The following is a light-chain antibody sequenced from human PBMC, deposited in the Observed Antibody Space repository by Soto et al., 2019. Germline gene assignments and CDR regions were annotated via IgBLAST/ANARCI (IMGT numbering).Light chain of an antibody. CDR1: SSDVGRYNY. CDR3: CSFGGTYTGV. Sequence: QYALTQPRSVCGSPGQSVSISCTGTSSDVGRYNYVSWYQQHPGKAPKLMIYDVSERPSGVPDRFSGSKSGNTASLTITGLQDEDEADYYCCSFGGTYTGVFGTGTKVTVL. V-gene: IGLV2-11*01. CDR2: DVS. J-gene: IGLJ1*01.